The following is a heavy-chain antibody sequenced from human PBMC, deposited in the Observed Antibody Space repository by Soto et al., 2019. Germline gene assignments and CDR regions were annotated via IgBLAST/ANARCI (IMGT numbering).Heavy chain of an antibody. Sequence: QVQLQESGPGLVKPSGTLSLTCAVSSGSISSSNWWSWVRQPPGKGLEWIGEIYHSGSTNYNPSLQSRVTISVDKSKNQFSLKLSSVTAADTAVYYCARDGTLYCSGGSCYSESGWFDPWGQGTLVTVSS. D-gene: IGHD2-15*01. J-gene: IGHJ5*02. CDR2: IYHSGST. V-gene: IGHV4-4*02. CDR1: SGSISSSNW. CDR3: ARDGTLYCSGGSCYSESGWFDP.